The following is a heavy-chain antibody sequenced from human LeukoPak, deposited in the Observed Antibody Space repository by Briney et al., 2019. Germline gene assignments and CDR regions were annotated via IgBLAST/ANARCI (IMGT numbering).Heavy chain of an antibody. V-gene: IGHV4-59*01. CDR2: IYYSGST. D-gene: IGHD6-6*01. CDR1: GGSISSYY. J-gene: IGHJ4*02. CDR3: ARGGIAARDFRY. Sequence: SETLSLTCTVSGGSISSYYWSWIRQPPGKGLEWIGYIYYSGSTNYNPSLKSRVTISVDTSKNQFSLKLSSVTAADTAVYYCARGGIAARDFRYWGQGTLVTVSS.